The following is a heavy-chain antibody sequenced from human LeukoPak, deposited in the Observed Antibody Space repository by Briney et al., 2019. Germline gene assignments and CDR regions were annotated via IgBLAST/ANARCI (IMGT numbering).Heavy chain of an antibody. V-gene: IGHV3-9*01. D-gene: IGHD6-13*01. CDR3: AKAPGIAAAGLDY. CDR1: GFTFDDYA. J-gene: IGHJ4*02. CDR2: ISWNSGSI. Sequence: GRSLRLSCAASGFTFDDYAMHWVRQAPGKGLEWVSGISWNSGSIGYADSVKGRFTISRGNAKNSLYLQMNSLRAEDTALYYCAKAPGIAAAGLDYWGQGTLVTVSS.